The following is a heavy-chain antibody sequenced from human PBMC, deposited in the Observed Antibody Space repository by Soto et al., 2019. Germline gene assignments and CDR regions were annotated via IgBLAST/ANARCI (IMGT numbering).Heavy chain of an antibody. J-gene: IGHJ5*01. CDR1: GGSINSYY. CDR2: ISSGGSA. D-gene: IGHD2-8*01. CDR3: ARDAYPNWFDF. Sequence: SETLSLTCNVSGGSINSYYWSWIRQPAGKGLEWIGRISSGGSAIYNPSLKSRVTISVDTSKNQFSLRLTSVTAADTAVYFCARDAYPNWFDFWGQGTLVTVSS. V-gene: IGHV4-4*07.